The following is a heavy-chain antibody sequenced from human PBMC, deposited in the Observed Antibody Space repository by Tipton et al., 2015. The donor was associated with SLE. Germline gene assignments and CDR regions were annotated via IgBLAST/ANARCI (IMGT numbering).Heavy chain of an antibody. CDR3: ARDTWVRNNRAFDY. J-gene: IGHJ4*02. Sequence: GSLRLSCAASGFTFNTYAMSWVRQAPGKGLEWVSVIYRGGSPFFADSVKGRFSISRDDSENTVYLHVNSLRTDDTAVYYCARDTWVRNNRAFDYWGQGTLVTVSS. D-gene: IGHD1-14*01. V-gene: IGHV3-23*03. CDR1: GFTFNTYA. CDR2: IYRGGSP.